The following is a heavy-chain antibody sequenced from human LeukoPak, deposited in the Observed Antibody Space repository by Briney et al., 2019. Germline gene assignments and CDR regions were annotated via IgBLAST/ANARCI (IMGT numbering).Heavy chain of an antibody. CDR1: GFTFDDYA. D-gene: IGHD6-13*01. J-gene: IGHJ6*03. Sequence: GGSLRLSCAASGFTFDDYAMHWVRRAPGKGLEWFSGISWNSGSIGYADSVKGRLTISRDNAKNSLYLQMNSLRAEDTALYYCAKGGSAVGRYYMDVWGKGTTVTVSS. V-gene: IGHV3-9*01. CDR2: ISWNSGSI. CDR3: AKGGSAVGRYYMDV.